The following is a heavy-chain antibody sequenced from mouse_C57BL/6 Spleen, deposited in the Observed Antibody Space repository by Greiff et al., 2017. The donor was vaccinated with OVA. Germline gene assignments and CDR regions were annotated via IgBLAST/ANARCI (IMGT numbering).Heavy chain of an antibody. CDR3: ARDYYGSPNWYFDV. Sequence: QVQLQQSGPELVKPGASVKISCKASGYAFSSSWMNWVKQRPGKGLEWIGRIYPGGGDTNYTGKFKGKATLTAAKSSSTAYMQLSSLTSADAAVYFCARDYYGSPNWYFDVWGTGTTVTVSA. D-gene: IGHD1-1*01. CDR1: GYAFSSSW. V-gene: IGHV1-82*01. CDR2: IYPGGGDT. J-gene: IGHJ1*03.